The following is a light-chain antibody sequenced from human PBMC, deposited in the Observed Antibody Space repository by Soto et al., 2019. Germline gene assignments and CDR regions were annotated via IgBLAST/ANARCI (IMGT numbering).Light chain of an antibody. Sequence: QSALTQPPSASGSPGQSVTISCTGSRSDIGDSNYVSWYQQHPRKAPKLIISDVINRPSGVPDRFSASKSGNTASLTISGLQAEDEADYYCASKAGSSRHVVFGGGTKLTVL. CDR2: DVI. V-gene: IGLV2-8*01. J-gene: IGLJ2*01. CDR1: RSDIGDSNY. CDR3: ASKAGSSRHVV.